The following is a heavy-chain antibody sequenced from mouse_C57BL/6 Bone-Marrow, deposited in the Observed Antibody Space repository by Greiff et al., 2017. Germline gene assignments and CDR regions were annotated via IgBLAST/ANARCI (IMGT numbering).Heavy chain of an antibody. CDR3: ARNGYYVGWYFDV. CDR1: GFNIKNTY. V-gene: IGHV14-3*01. J-gene: IGHJ1*03. D-gene: IGHD2-3*01. CDR2: IDPANGNT. Sequence: VQLQQSVAELVRPGASVKLSCTASGFNIKNTYMPWVKQRPEQGLEWIGRIDPANGNTKYAPKFQGKATITADTSSNTAYLQLSSLTSEDTAIYYCARNGYYVGWYFDVWGTGTTVTVSS.